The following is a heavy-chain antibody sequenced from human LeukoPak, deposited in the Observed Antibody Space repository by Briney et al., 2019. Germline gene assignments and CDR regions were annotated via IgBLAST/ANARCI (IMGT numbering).Heavy chain of an antibody. Sequence: PSETLSLTCTVSGGSISSYYWSWIRQPPGKGLEWIGYIYYSGSTNYNPSLKSRVTISVDTSKNQFSLKLSSVTAADTAVYYCAGGLDIVVVPAAIWGQGTLVTVSS. CDR3: AGGLDIVVVPAAI. V-gene: IGHV4-59*01. D-gene: IGHD2-2*03. CDR2: IYYSGST. CDR1: GGSISSYY. J-gene: IGHJ4*02.